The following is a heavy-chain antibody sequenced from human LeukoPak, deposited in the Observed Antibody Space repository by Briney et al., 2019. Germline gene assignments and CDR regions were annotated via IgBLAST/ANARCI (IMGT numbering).Heavy chain of an antibody. Sequence: PGGSLRLSCAASGFTFSSYAMSWVRQAPGKGLEWVSTISGSGGSTYYADSVKGRFTISRDNSKNTLYLQMNSLRAEDTAVYYCAKAISGSFYGTDYWGQGTLVTVSS. CDR2: ISGSGGST. J-gene: IGHJ4*02. CDR1: GFTFSSYA. V-gene: IGHV3-23*01. CDR3: AKAISGSFYGTDY. D-gene: IGHD1-26*01.